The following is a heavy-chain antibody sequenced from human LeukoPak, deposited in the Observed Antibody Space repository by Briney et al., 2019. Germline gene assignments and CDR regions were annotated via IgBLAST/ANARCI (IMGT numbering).Heavy chain of an antibody. CDR3: ARKDSRGNAFDI. V-gene: IGHV3-21*01. CDR2: ISSSSSYI. CDR1: GFTLSTYN. D-gene: IGHD6-25*01. Sequence: PGGSLRLSCAASGFTLSTYNMNWVRQAPGKGLEWVSSISSSSSYIYYADSVKGRFTISRDNSKNTLYLQMNSLRAEDTAVYYCARKDSRGNAFDIWGQGTMVTVSS. J-gene: IGHJ3*02.